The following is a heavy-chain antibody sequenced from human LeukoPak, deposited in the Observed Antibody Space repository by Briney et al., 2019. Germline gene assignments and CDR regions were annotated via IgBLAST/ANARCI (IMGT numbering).Heavy chain of an antibody. CDR3: ARGLIAAAGTTYSFDY. Sequence: SETLSLTCTVSGGSISSYYRSWIRQPAGKGLEWIGRIYTSGSTNYNPSLKSRVTMSVDTSKNQFSLKLSSVTAADTAVYYCARGLIAAAGTTYSFDYWGQGTLVTVSS. V-gene: IGHV4-4*07. CDR1: GGSISSYY. D-gene: IGHD6-13*01. CDR2: IYTSGST. J-gene: IGHJ4*02.